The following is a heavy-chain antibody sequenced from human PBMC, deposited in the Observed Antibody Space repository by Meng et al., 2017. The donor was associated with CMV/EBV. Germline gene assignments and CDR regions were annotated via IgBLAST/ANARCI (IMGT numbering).Heavy chain of an antibody. CDR2: ISAYNGNT. D-gene: IGHD3-22*01. CDR3: ARVYSRPSRVVVPPGAYYYYGMDV. CDR1: GYTFTSYG. Sequence: ASVKVSCKASGYTFTSYGISWVRQAPGQGLEWMGWISAYNGNTNYAQKLQGRVTMTTDTSTSTAYMELRSLRSDDTAVYYCARVYSRPSRVVVPPGAYYYYGMDVWGQGTTVTVSS. V-gene: IGHV1-18*01. J-gene: IGHJ6*02.